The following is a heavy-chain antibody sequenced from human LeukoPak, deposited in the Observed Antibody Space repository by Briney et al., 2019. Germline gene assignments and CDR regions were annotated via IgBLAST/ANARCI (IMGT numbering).Heavy chain of an antibody. CDR2: INHSGST. V-gene: IGHV4-34*01. J-gene: IGHJ4*02. D-gene: IGHD5-24*01. CDR1: GGSFSGYY. CDR3: ARGVEMATIHFDY. Sequence: SETLSLTCAVYGGSFSGYYWSWIRQPPGKGLEWIGEINHSGSTNYNPSLKSRVTISVDTSKNQISLKLSSVTAADTAVYYCARGVEMATIHFDYWGQGTLVTVSS.